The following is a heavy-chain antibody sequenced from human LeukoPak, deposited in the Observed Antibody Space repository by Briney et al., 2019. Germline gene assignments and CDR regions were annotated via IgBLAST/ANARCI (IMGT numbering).Heavy chain of an antibody. CDR3: ARAGYCSGGSCETIDY. D-gene: IGHD2-15*01. CDR1: GVTFSSYS. J-gene: IGHJ4*02. CDR2: ISSSSSYI. Sequence: GGSLRLSCAASGVTFSSYSMNWVRQAPGKGLEWVSSISSSSSYIYYADSVKGRFTISRDNAKNSLYLQMNSLRAEDTAVYYCARAGYCSGGSCETIDYWGQGTLVTVSS. V-gene: IGHV3-21*01.